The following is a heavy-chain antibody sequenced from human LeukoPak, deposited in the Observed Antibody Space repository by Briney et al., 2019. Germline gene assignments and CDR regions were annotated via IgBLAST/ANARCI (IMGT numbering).Heavy chain of an antibody. CDR2: ISSSSSYI. Sequence: GGSLRLSCAASGFTFSSYSMNWVRQAPGKGLEWVSSISSSSSYIHYADSVKGRFTISRDNAKNSLYLQMNSLRAEDTAVYYCATLTGTEIDYWGQGTLVTVSS. CDR1: GFTFSSYS. J-gene: IGHJ4*02. V-gene: IGHV3-21*01. CDR3: ATLTGTEIDY. D-gene: IGHD1-1*01.